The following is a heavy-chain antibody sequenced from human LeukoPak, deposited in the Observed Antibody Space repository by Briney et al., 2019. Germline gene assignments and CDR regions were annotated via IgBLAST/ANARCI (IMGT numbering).Heavy chain of an antibody. CDR2: ISAYSGNT. D-gene: IGHD1-14*01. J-gene: IGHJ4*02. V-gene: IGHV1-18*01. CDR1: GYTFTSYG. CDR3: ARDVITTTIPLIDY. Sequence: GASVKVSCKASGYTFTSYGISWVRQAPGQGLEWMGWISAYSGNTNYAQKLQGRVTMTTDTSTSTAYMELRSLRSDDTAVYYCARDVITTTIPLIDYWGQGTLVTVSS.